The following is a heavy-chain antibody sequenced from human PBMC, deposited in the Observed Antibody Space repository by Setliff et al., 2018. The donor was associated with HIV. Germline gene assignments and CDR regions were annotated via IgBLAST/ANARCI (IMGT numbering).Heavy chain of an antibody. J-gene: IGHJ4*02. CDR1: GGSVGSGSYY. D-gene: IGHD4-17*01. V-gene: IGHV4-61*01. CDR3: SRDPPGYGDSKDY. CDR2: IYYSGSP. Sequence: SETLSLTCSVSGGSVGSGSYYWSWIRQSPGKGLEWLGYIYYSGSPTYNPSLRSRVTISIDTSKNQFSLNLRSVTAADTAVYYCSRDPPGYGDSKDYWGQGKLVTVSS.